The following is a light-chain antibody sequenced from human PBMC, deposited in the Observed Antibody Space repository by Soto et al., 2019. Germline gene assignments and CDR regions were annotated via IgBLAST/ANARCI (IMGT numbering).Light chain of an antibody. CDR3: GTWDSSLSAVV. CDR1: SSNIGNNY. J-gene: IGLJ2*01. V-gene: IGLV1-51*01. CDR2: DNN. Sequence: QSVLTQPPSVSAAPGQTVTISFSGSSSNIGNNYVSWYQQFPGTAPKLLIYDNNKRPSGIPDRFSGSKSGTSATLDITGLQTGDEADYYCGTWDSSLSAVVFGGGTKLTVL.